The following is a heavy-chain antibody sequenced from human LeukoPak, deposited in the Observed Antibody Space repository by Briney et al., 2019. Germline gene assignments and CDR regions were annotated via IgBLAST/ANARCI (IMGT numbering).Heavy chain of an antibody. J-gene: IGHJ4*02. CDR3: ARVVSVAGWDFDY. V-gene: IGHV1-69*05. CDR1: GGTFSSYA. CDR2: IIPIFGTA. Sequence: SVKVSCKASGGTFSSYALSWVRQAPGQGLEWMGGIIPIFGTANYAQKFQGRVTITTDESTSTAYMELSSLRYEDTAVYYCARVVSVAGWDFDYWGQGTLVTVSS. D-gene: IGHD6-19*01.